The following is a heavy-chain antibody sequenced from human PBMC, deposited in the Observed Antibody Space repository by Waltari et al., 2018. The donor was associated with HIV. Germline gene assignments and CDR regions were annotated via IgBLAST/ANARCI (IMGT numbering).Heavy chain of an antibody. CDR3: ARERYSSSYFGY. J-gene: IGHJ4*02. Sequence: EVQLVESGGGLVQRGGPLRLSCAASGFTFSTYSMNWVRQAPGKGLEWVSYISSTNTIYYADSVKGRFTISRDNAKNSLYLQMNSLRAEDTAVYYCARERYSSSYFGYWGQGTLVTVSS. CDR1: GFTFSTYS. D-gene: IGHD6-6*01. CDR2: ISSTNTI. V-gene: IGHV3-48*04.